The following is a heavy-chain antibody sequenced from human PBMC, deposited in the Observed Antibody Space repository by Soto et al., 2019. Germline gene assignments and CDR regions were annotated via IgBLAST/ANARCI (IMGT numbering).Heavy chain of an antibody. D-gene: IGHD3-22*01. Sequence: ASVKVSCKASGGTFSSYAISWVRQAPGQGLEWMGGIIPIFGTANYAQKFQGRVTITADESTSTAYMELSSLRSEDTAVYYCARVKYYYDSSGYYPPQDRGYYYGMDVWGQGTTVTVSS. CDR1: GGTFSSYA. CDR3: ARVKYYYDSSGYYPPQDRGYYYGMDV. J-gene: IGHJ6*02. V-gene: IGHV1-69*13. CDR2: IIPIFGTA.